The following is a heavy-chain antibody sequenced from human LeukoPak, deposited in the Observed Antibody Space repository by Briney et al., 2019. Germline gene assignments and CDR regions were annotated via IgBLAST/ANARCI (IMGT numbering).Heavy chain of an antibody. CDR3: ARRLQWLFTVFDY. CDR1: GGSFGGYY. D-gene: IGHD6-19*01. V-gene: IGHV4-34*01. J-gene: IGHJ4*02. CDR2: INHSGST. Sequence: SETLSLTCAVYGGSFGGYYWSWIRQPPGKGLEWIGEINHSGSTNYNPSLKSRVTISVDTSKNQFSLKLSSVTAADTAVYYCARRLQWLFTVFDYWGQGTLVTVSS.